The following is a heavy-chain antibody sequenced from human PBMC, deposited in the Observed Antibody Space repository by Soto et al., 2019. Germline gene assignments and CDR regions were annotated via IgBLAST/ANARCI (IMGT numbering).Heavy chain of an antibody. CDR2: IYYRGST. V-gene: IGHV4-59*01. J-gene: IGHJ6*02. D-gene: IGHD6-13*01. CDR1: GGSISGYY. Sequence: SETLSLTCNVSGGSISGYYWSWIRQPPGKGLEYIGYIYYRGSTNYNPSLESRVTMSVDTSRNQFSLKVNSVTAADTAVCYCARQQLLPFYYALDVWGQGTTVTVSS. CDR3: ARQQLLPFYYALDV.